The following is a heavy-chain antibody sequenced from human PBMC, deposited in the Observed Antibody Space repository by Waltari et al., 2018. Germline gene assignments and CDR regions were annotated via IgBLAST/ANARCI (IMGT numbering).Heavy chain of an antibody. CDR2: ISSDESKT. D-gene: IGHD3-16*01. V-gene: IGHV3-74*01. CDR3: ARVAQRTYRSPVPGGDYYYGMDV. Sequence: EEKVVGFGVGLVQSGESLRLPCVAYGSTLGNYRKHWARSSSGKGLVWVSGISSDESKTSYADSVKGRFTISRDNAKKTLYLQMKRLRVEDTAVYYCARVAQRTYRSPVPGGDYYYGMDVWGQGTTVTVSS. CDR1: GSTLGNYR. J-gene: IGHJ6*02.